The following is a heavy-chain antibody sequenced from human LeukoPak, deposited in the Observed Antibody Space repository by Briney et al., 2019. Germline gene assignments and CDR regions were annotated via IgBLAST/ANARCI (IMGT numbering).Heavy chain of an antibody. CDR3: ARSLYGDQAAFDI. CDR2: ISGSGGST. J-gene: IGHJ3*02. CDR1: GFTFSSYA. V-gene: IGHV3-23*01. Sequence: GGSLRLSCAASGFTFSSYAMSWVRQAPGKGLEWVSAISGSGGSTYYADSVKGRFAISRDNSKNTLYLQMNSLRAEDTAVYYCARSLYGDQAAFDIWGQGTMVTVSS. D-gene: IGHD4-17*01.